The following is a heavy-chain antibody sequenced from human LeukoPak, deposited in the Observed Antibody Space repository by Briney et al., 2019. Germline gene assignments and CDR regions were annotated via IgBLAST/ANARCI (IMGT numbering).Heavy chain of an antibody. Sequence: ASVKVSCKASGYTFTSYDMHWVRQAPGQRLEWMGMSNPSSGSTSYAQKFQGRVTMTRDKSTSTVYMELSSLRSEDTAVYYCARDPCKAAASAAEAYYYVYGWGNTVTITVS. D-gene: IGHD2-15*01. V-gene: IGHV1-46*01. J-gene: IGHJ6*03. CDR2: SNPSSGST. CDR1: GYTFTSYD. CDR3: ARDPCKAAASAAEAYYYVYG.